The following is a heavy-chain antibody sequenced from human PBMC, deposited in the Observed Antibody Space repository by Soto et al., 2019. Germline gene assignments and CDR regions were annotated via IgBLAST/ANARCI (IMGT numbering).Heavy chain of an antibody. CDR3: AKGPAIVLVPAATNYYYGMDV. CDR1: GFNFSSYG. CDR2: ISCGGSNK. V-gene: IGHV3-23*01. Sequence: GGSLRLSCAAAGFNFSSYGRRWVRQAPGEGLEWVAAISCGGSNKYYADSVKGRFTISRDYSKNTLYLQMNSLRAEDTAVYYCAKGPAIVLVPAATNYYYGMDVWGQGTTVTVSS. J-gene: IGHJ6*02. D-gene: IGHD2-2*01.